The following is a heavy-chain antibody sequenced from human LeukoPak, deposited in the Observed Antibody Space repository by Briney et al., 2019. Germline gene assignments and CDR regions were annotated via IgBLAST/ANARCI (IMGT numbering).Heavy chain of an antibody. CDR2: IYTRGST. CDR3: ARDTGYYYGSGTYLYYFDY. D-gene: IGHD3-10*01. V-gene: IGHV4-4*07. CDR1: GGSINSYY. J-gene: IGHJ4*02. Sequence: SETLSLTCIVSGGSINSYYWSWIRQPAGKGLEWIGRIYTRGSTNYNPSLKSRVTKSVDTSKNHFSLKLSSVTAADTAVYYCARDTGYYYGSGTYLYYFDYWGQGTLVTVSS.